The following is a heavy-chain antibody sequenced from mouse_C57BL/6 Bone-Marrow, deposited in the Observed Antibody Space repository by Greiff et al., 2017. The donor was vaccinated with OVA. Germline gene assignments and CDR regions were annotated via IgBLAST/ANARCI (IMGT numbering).Heavy chain of an antibody. D-gene: IGHD2-4*01. CDR1: GYTFTSYW. V-gene: IGHV1-59*01. CDR2: IDPSDSYT. J-gene: IGHJ3*01. Sequence: QVQLQQPGAELVRPGTSVKLSCKASGYTFTSYWMHWVKQRPGQGLEWIGVIDPSDSYTNYNQKFKGKATLTVDTSSSTAYMQLSSLTSEDSAVYYCAFYYDYLAWFAYWGQGTLVTVSA. CDR3: AFYYDYLAWFAY.